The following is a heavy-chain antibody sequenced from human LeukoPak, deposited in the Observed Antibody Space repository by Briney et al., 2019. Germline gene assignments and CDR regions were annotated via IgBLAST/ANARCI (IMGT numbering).Heavy chain of an antibody. CDR1: GFTFSSYS. V-gene: IGHV3-21*01. CDR2: ISSSSSYI. CDR3: ARDDAGEYYDILTGYYQTYYYYGMDV. D-gene: IGHD3-9*01. Sequence: PGGSLTLSCAASGFTFSSYSMNWVRQAPGKGREWVPSISSSSSYIYYADSVKGRFPISRDNAKNSLYLQMNSLRAEDTAVYYCARDDAGEYYDILTGYYQTYYYYGMDVWGKGTTVTVSS. J-gene: IGHJ6*04.